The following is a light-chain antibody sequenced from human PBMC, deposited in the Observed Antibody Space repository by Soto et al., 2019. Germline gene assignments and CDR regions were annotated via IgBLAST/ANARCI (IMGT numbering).Light chain of an antibody. Sequence: DIQMTQSPSSVSASVGDRVTITCRASQGISNWLAWYQQKPGKAPKLLISAASTLQSGVPSRFSGSGSGTDFTLNISSLPPEDYATYYCQQANSFPYTFGQGTKLEIK. CDR3: QQANSFPYT. CDR2: AAS. V-gene: IGKV1D-12*01. CDR1: QGISNW. J-gene: IGKJ2*01.